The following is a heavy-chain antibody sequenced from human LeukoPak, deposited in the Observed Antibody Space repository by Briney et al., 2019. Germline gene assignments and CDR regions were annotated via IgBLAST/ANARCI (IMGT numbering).Heavy chain of an antibody. V-gene: IGHV3-23*01. D-gene: IGHD4-17*01. CDR3: AKDHDYGDYFDY. CDR2: ISGSGGST. J-gene: IGHJ4*02. CDR1: GFTFSSYA. Sequence: GGSLRLSCAASGFTFSSYAMSWVRQSPGKGLELVSTISGSGGSTYYADSVKGRFTISRDNSKNTLYLQMNSLRAEDTAVYYCAKDHDYGDYFDYWGQGTLVTVSS.